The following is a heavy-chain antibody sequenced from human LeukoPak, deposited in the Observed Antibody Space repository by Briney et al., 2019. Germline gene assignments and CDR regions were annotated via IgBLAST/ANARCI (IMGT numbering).Heavy chain of an antibody. J-gene: IGHJ6*02. Sequence: SETLSLTCTGSGGSISGYYWSWIRQPPGKGLEWIGDIYYIGSTNYNPSLKSRVTISVDTSKNQFSLNLSSVTAADTAVYYCARDRRFNGMDVWGQGTTVTVSS. CDR3: ARDRRFNGMDV. V-gene: IGHV4-59*01. D-gene: IGHD3-3*01. CDR2: IYYIGST. CDR1: GGSISGYY.